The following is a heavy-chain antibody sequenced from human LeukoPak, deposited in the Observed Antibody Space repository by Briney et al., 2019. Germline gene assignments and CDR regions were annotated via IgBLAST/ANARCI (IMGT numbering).Heavy chain of an antibody. CDR3: ARHQSNTWSIYFDY. V-gene: IGHV4-30-2*03. Sequence: PSETLSLTCAVSGGSISSGGYSWSWIRQPPGKGLEWIGYIYYSGSTYYNPSLKSRVTISVDTSKNQFSLKLSSVTAADTAVYYCARHQSNTWSIYFDYWGQGTLVTVSS. D-gene: IGHD6-13*01. CDR1: GGSISSGGYS. CDR2: IYYSGST. J-gene: IGHJ4*02.